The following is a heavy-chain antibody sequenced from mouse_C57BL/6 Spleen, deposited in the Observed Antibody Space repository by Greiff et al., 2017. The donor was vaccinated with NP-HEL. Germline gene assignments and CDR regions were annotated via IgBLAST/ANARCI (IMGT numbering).Heavy chain of an antibody. J-gene: IGHJ4*01. CDR1: GYTFTSYT. CDR3: ARYSNYDYAMDY. CDR2: INPSSGYT. Sequence: VQLQQSGAELARPGASVKMSCKASGYTFTSYTMHWVKQRPGQGLEWIGYINPSSGYTKYNQKFKDKATLTADKSSSTAYMQLSSLTSADSAVYYCARYSNYDYAMDYWGQGTSVTVSS. V-gene: IGHV1-4*01. D-gene: IGHD2-5*01.